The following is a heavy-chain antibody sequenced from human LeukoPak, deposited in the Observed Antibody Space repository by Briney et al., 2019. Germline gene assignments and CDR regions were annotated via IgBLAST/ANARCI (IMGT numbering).Heavy chain of an antibody. D-gene: IGHD5-12*01. V-gene: IGHV3-20*04. J-gene: IGHJ4*02. Sequence: PGGSLRLSCAASGFTFDEYGMTWVRQAPGKGLEWVCGINWSGESTGYADSVKGRFTISRDNAKNSLYLQMNSLRADDTAIYYRARGGRGRWGQGTLVTVSS. CDR2: INWSGEST. CDR3: ARGGRGR. CDR1: GFTFDEYG.